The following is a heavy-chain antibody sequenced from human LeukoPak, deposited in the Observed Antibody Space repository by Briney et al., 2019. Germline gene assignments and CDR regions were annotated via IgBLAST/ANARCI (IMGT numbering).Heavy chain of an antibody. CDR3: ARGRDGYNSYDAFDI. V-gene: IGHV1-69*13. D-gene: IGHD5-24*01. J-gene: IGHJ3*02. CDR1: GGTFSSYA. CDR2: IIPIFGTA. Sequence: ASAKVSCKASGGTFSSYAISWVRQAPGQGLEWMGGIIPIFGTANYAQKFQGRVTITADESTSTAYMELSSLRSEDTAVYYCARGRDGYNSYDAFDIWGQGTMVTVSS.